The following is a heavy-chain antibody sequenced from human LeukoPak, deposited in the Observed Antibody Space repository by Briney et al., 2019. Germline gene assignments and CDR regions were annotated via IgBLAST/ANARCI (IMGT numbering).Heavy chain of an antibody. D-gene: IGHD7-27*01. CDR2: IKSKTYGGTT. CDR1: GFTFSNAL. V-gene: IGHV3-15*01. Sequence: GGALRLSCAASGFTFSNALMNGVRQAPGKGLECVGRIKSKTYGGTTDYAAPVKGIFTISRDDSRHTLYLQVKSLKTEATAVYYCTTGNWGSFSYWGQGTLVTVSS. CDR3: TTGNWGSFSY. J-gene: IGHJ4*02.